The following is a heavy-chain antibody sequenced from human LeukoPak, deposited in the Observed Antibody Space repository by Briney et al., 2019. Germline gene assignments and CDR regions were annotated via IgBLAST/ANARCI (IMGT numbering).Heavy chain of an antibody. V-gene: IGHV4-39*01. CDR3: ARPVGDSSPPDDAFDI. J-gene: IGHJ3*02. D-gene: IGHD6-13*01. CDR1: GGSISSSSYY. CDR2: IYYSGST. Sequence: SETLSLTCTVSGGSISSSSYYWGWIRQPPGKGLEWIGSIYYSGSTYYNPSLKSRVTISVDTSKNQFSLKLSSVTAADTAVYYCARPVGDSSPPDDAFDIWGQGTMVTVSS.